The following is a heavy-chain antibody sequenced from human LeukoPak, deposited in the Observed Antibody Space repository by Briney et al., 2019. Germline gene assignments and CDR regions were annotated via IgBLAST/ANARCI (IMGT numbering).Heavy chain of an antibody. J-gene: IGHJ5*02. Sequence: SETLSLTCTVSGGSVSSAYWSWIRQPPGKGLEWIGYIYKSVSSNFNPSLRGRVAISIDTSKNQLSLKLSSVTAADTAVYYCARHTTLSLAAPFDPWGQGTLVTVSS. CDR1: GGSVSSAY. V-gene: IGHV4-59*08. D-gene: IGHD6-6*01. CDR3: ARHTTLSLAAPFDP. CDR2: IYKSVSS.